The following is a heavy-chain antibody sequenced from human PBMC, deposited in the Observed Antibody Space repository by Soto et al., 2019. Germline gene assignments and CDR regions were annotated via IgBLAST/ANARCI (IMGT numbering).Heavy chain of an antibody. J-gene: IGHJ4*02. D-gene: IGHD6-6*01. V-gene: IGHV4-4*02. CDR3: ARASIAARSLDL. CDR2: ISHSGST. Sequence: PSLPMSLTCAVSDGYISTINWWRWISQAPGKGLEWIGEISHSGSTNYTPSLKSRVTISVDTSKNQFSLKLTSVTAADTAVYYCARASIAARSLDLWGQGVLVTVSS. CDR1: DGYISTINW.